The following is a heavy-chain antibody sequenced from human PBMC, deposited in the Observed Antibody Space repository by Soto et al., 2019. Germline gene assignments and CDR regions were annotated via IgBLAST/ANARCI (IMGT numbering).Heavy chain of an antibody. J-gene: IGHJ4*02. CDR1: GFTFSSYG. Sequence: QVQLVESGGGVVQPGRSLRLSCAASGFTFSSYGMHWVRQAPGKGLEWVAVVSYDGSDKYYADSVKGRFTISRDNSKNTLYLQMNSLRAEDTAVYYCAKDGPGRDFDYWGQGTLVTVSS. D-gene: IGHD3-10*01. CDR2: VSYDGSDK. CDR3: AKDGPGRDFDY. V-gene: IGHV3-30*18.